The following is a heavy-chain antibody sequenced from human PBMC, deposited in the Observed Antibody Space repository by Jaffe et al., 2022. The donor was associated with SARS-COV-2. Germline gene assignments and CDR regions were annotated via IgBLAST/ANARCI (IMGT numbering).Heavy chain of an antibody. CDR1: GFTFSSYG. J-gene: IGHJ5*02. D-gene: IGHD2-15*01. CDR2: ISYDGSNK. Sequence: QVQLVESGGGVVQPGRSLRLSCAASGFTFSSYGMHWVRQAPGKGLEWVAVISYDGSNKYYADSVKGRFTISRDNSKNTLYLQMNSLRAEDTAVYYCAKDRDGYCSGGSCYSGSFDPWGQGTLVTVSS. V-gene: IGHV3-30*18. CDR3: AKDRDGYCSGGSCYSGSFDP.